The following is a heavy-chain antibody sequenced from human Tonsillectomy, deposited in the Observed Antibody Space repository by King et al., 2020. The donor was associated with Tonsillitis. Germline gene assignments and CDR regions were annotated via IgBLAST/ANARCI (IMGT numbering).Heavy chain of an antibody. Sequence: VQLVESGGGLVQPGRSLRLSCAASGFTFDDYAMHWVRQAPGKGLEWVSSLSWNGGGKAYSDSVRGRFTISRGNAKQSLYLQMNTLRAEDKAFYYCVKDSLGYCSSTSCYTFDYWGQGTLVTVSS. CDR3: VKDSLGYCSSTSCYTFDY. CDR2: LSWNGGGK. CDR1: GFTFDDYA. D-gene: IGHD2-2*02. J-gene: IGHJ4*02. V-gene: IGHV3-9*01.